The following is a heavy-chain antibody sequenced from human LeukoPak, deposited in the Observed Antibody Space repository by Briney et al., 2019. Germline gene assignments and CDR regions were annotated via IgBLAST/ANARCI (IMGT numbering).Heavy chain of an antibody. CDR3: ARDRMGAILYFDS. D-gene: IGHD1-26*01. J-gene: IGHJ4*02. CDR1: GFTFRTYE. Sequence: GGSLRLSCATSGFTFRTYEMSWVRQAPGKGLEWVSFIYSDNTHYSDSVKGRFTISRDNSKNTLYLQMNSLRAEDTAVYYCARDRMGAILYFDSWGQGTLVTVSS. V-gene: IGHV3-53*01. CDR2: IYSDNT.